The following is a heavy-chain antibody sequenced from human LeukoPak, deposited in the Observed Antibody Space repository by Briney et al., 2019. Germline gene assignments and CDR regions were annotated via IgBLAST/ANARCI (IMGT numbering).Heavy chain of an antibody. CDR2: ISYDGSNK. J-gene: IGHJ6*02. CDR3: AKVGFGSGSNYGMDV. D-gene: IGHD3-10*01. CDR1: GFTFNNYA. Sequence: GGSLRLSCAASGFTFNNYAMSWVRQAPGMGLEWVAVISYDGSNKYYADSVKGRFTISRDNSKNTLYLQMNSLRAEDTAVYYCAKVGFGSGSNYGMDVWGQGTTVTVSS. V-gene: IGHV3-30*18.